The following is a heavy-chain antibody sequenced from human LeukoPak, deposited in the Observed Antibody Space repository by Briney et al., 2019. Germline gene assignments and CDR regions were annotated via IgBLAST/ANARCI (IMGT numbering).Heavy chain of an antibody. CDR1: GYTFTSYG. D-gene: IGHD2-8*01. CDR2: ISAYNGNT. CDR3: ARDGDIVLMVYEDWFDP. V-gene: IGHV1-18*01. Sequence: ASVTVSCKASGYTFTSYGISWVRQAPGQGLEWMGWISAYNGNTNYAQKLQGRVTMTTDTSTSTAYMELRSLRSDDTAVYYCARDGDIVLMVYEDWFDPWGQGTLVTVSS. J-gene: IGHJ5*02.